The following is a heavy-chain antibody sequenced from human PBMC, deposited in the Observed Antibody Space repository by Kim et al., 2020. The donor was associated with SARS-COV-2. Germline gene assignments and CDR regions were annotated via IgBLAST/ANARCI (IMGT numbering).Heavy chain of an antibody. CDR2: T. J-gene: IGHJ4*02. D-gene: IGHD3-10*01. V-gene: IGHV5-51*01. CDR3: ARLSAYHYIDY. Sequence: TRYSPSFQGQVTISADKSISTAYLQWSSLKASDTAMYYCARLSAYHYIDYWGQGTLVTVSS.